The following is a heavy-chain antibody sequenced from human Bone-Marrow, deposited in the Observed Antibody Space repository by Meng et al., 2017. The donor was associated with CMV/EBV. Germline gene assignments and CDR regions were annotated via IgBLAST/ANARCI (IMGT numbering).Heavy chain of an antibody. J-gene: IGHJ4*01. CDR2: IKQDGSEK. Sequence: GESLKISCAASGFTFSSYWMSWVRQAPGKGLEWVANIKQDGSEKYYVDSVKGRFTISRDNAKNSLYLQMNSLRAEDTAVYYCARDWGEDIVVVPAAIDYWGHGTLVPVSS. CDR3: ARDWGEDIVVVPAAIDY. V-gene: IGHV3-7*01. CDR1: GFTFSSYW. D-gene: IGHD2-2*01.